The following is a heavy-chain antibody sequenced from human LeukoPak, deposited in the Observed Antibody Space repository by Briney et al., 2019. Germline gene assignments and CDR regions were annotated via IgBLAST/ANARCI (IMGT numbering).Heavy chain of an antibody. CDR1: RFTFSSYG. CDR3: AKRGSEVGETVAPGDY. J-gene: IGHJ4*02. V-gene: IGHV3-30*18. D-gene: IGHD1-26*01. Sequence: GGSLRLSCAASRFTFSSYGMHWVRQAPGKGLEWVAVISYDVGKKYYADSVKGRFTISRDNSKNTLYLQMNSLRVEDTAVYYCAKRGSEVGETVAPGDYWGQGTLVTVSS. CDR2: ISYDVGKK.